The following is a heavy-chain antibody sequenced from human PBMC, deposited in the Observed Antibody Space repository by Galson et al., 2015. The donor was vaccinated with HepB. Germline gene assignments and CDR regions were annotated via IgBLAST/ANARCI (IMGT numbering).Heavy chain of an antibody. D-gene: IGHD3-10*01. J-gene: IGHJ4*02. CDR2: IKSKTDGGTT. CDR3: TTDRLGFTYYYGSGRFDY. V-gene: IGHV3-15*01. CDR1: GFTFSNAW. Sequence: SLRLSCAASGFTFSNAWMSWVRQAPGKGLEWVGRIKSKTDGGTTDYAAPVKGRFTISRDDSKNTLYLQMNSLKTEDTAVYYCTTDRLGFTYYYGSGRFDYWGQGTLVTVS.